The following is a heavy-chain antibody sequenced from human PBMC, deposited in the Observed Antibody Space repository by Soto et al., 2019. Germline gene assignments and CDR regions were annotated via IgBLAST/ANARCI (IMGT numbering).Heavy chain of an antibody. Sequence: LKISCKGSGYSFTSYWIGWVRQMPGKGLEWMGIIYPGDSDTRYSPSFQGQVTFSADKSITTAYLQWSSLKASDTAMYYCARPGYSSSFRAFDYWGQGTLVTVSS. CDR3: ARPGYSSSFRAFDY. CDR2: IYPGDSDT. CDR1: GYSFTSYW. D-gene: IGHD6-13*01. J-gene: IGHJ4*02. V-gene: IGHV5-51*01.